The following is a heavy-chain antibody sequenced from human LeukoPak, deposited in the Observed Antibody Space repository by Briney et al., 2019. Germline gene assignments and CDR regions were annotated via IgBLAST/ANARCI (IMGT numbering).Heavy chain of an antibody. CDR2: IYYSGST. D-gene: IGHD6-13*01. V-gene: IGHV4-59*01. CDR1: GGSISSYY. J-gene: IGHJ4*02. Sequence: PSETLSLTCTVSGGSISSYYWSWIRQPPGKGLEWIGYIYYSGSTNYYSSLKSRVTISVDTSKNQFSLRLSSVTAADTAVYYCARSAFLVTAPGLYYFDYWGQGTLVAVSS. CDR3: ARSAFLVTAPGLYYFDY.